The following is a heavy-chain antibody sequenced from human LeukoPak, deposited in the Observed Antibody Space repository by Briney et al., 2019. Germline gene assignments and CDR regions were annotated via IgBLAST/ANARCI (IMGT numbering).Heavy chain of an antibody. CDR3: ARDLNGDYAVGTFDY. Sequence: SSETLSLTCAVYGGSFSGYYWSWIRQPPGKGLEWIGYIYYSGSTNYNPSLKSRVTISVDTSKNQFSLKLSSVTAADTAVYYCARDLNGDYAVGTFDYWGQGTLVTVSS. V-gene: IGHV4-59*01. CDR2: IYYSGST. J-gene: IGHJ4*02. D-gene: IGHD4-17*01. CDR1: GGSFSGYY.